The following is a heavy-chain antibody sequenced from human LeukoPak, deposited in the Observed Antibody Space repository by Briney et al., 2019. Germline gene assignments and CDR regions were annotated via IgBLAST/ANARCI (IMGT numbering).Heavy chain of an antibody. V-gene: IGHV3-9*02. J-gene: IGHJ4*02. CDR2: ISWNSRNI. CDR3: AKDFYGSANSYFDY. CDR1: GFTTDDYG. Sequence: PGRSLRLSCAASGFTTDDYGMHWVRQAPGKGLEWVSGISWNSRNIVYADSVKGRFTISRDNAKNSLYLQMNSLRVEDTALYYCAKDFYGSANSYFDYWGQGTLVIVSS. D-gene: IGHD3-10*01.